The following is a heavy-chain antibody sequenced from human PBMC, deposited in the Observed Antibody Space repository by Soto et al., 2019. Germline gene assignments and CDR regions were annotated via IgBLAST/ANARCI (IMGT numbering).Heavy chain of an antibody. CDR1: GGTFSSYA. J-gene: IGHJ5*02. V-gene: IGHV1-69*06. D-gene: IGHD3-3*01. CDR2: IIPIFGTA. Sequence: QVQLVQSGAEVKNPGSSVKVSCKASGGTFSSYAISWVRQAPGQGLEWMGGIIPIFGTANYAQKVQGRVTITADKSTSTAYMELSSLRSEDTAVYYCARNVYDRTILGPEWFHPWGQGTLVTVSS. CDR3: ARNVYDRTILGPEWFHP.